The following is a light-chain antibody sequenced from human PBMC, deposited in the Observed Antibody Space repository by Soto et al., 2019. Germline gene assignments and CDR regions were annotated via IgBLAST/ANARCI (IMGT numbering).Light chain of an antibody. CDR1: QSVSSN. CDR2: GAF. CDR3: QQYNDWPLT. Sequence: EIVMPQSPVTLSVAPGERATLSCRASQSVSSNLAWYQQKPGQAPSLLIYGAFTRATGIPARFSGTGSGTEFTLTISSLQSEDFALYYCQQYNDWPLTFGQGTKV. J-gene: IGKJ1*01. V-gene: IGKV3-15*01.